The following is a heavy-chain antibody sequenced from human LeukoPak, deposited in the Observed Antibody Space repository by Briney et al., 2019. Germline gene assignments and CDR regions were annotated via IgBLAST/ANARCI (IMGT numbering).Heavy chain of an antibody. CDR2: ISSSGSTI. Sequence: GGSLRLSCAASGFTFSDYYMSWIRQAPGKGLEWVSYISSSGSTIYYADSVKGRFTISRDNAKNSLYLQMNSLRAEDTAVYYCASDEVGASRTTGYYYYMDVWGKGTTVTVSS. CDR1: GFTFSDYY. J-gene: IGHJ6*03. D-gene: IGHD1-26*01. CDR3: ASDEVGASRTTGYYYYMDV. V-gene: IGHV3-11*04.